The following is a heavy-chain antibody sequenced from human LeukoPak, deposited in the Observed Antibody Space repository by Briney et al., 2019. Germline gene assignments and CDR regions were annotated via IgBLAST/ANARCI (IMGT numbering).Heavy chain of an antibody. CDR1: GHSFTSYW. CDR3: ARPPLTPYGGNPTHFDY. V-gene: IGHV5-51*01. CDR2: IYPGDSDT. J-gene: IGHJ4*02. D-gene: IGHD4-23*01. Sequence: GESLKISCKGSGHSFTSYWIGWVRQMPGKGLEWMGIIYPGDSDTRYSPSFQGQVTISADKSISTAYLQWSSLKASDTAMYYCARPPLTPYGGNPTHFDYWGQGTLVTVSS.